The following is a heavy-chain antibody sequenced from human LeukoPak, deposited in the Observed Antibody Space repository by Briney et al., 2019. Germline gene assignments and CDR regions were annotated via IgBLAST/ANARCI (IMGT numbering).Heavy chain of an antibody. CDR2: IIPIFGTA. CDR1: GGTFSSYA. J-gene: IGHJ4*02. Sequence: ASVKVSCKASGGTFSSYAISWVRQAPEQGLEWMGGIIPIFGTANYAQKFQGRVTITADESTSTAYMELSSLRSEDTAVYYCARDRRDYSNPFSFDYWGQGTLVTVSS. CDR3: ARDRRDYSNPFSFDY. V-gene: IGHV1-69*01. D-gene: IGHD4-11*01.